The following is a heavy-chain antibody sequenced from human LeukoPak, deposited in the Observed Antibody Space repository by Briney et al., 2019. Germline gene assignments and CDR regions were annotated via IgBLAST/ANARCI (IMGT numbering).Heavy chain of an antibody. J-gene: IGHJ4*02. D-gene: IGHD3-22*01. CDR1: GHTLDDYA. V-gene: IGHV3-43*02. Sequence: AVGAPRLSCAAPGHTLDDYAMHWVRQAPGKGLESVSLISGDGGSTYYADSVKARFTISRDNSKNSLYLQMNSLRTEDTALYYCAKDPYDSSGYYDYWGQGTLVTVSS. CDR2: ISGDGGST. CDR3: AKDPYDSSGYYDY.